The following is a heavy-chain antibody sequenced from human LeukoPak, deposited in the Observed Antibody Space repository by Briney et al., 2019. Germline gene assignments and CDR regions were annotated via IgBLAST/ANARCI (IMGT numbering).Heavy chain of an antibody. CDR3: ARAHILGLYSSIWVLNY. D-gene: IGHD6-13*01. V-gene: IGHV1-46*01. Sequence: GASLKVSCKASGYPFTSYYMHWVRQAPGQGLEWIGLINPSGGSTSYAQKFQGRVTMTRDTSTSTVYMELSSLRSEDTAVYYCARAHILGLYSSIWVLNYWGQGTLVTVSS. CDR1: GYPFTSYY. CDR2: INPSGGST. J-gene: IGHJ4*02.